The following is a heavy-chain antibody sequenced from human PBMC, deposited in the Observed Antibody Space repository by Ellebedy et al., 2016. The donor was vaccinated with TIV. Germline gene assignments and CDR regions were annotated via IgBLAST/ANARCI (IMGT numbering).Heavy chain of an antibody. CDR1: GFTFSDYY. J-gene: IGHJ4*02. CDR2: ISSSSSYT. D-gene: IGHD3-10*01. V-gene: IGHV3-11*06. Sequence: LSLTCAASGFTFSDYYMSWIRQAPGKGLEWVSYISSSSSYTNYADSVKGRFTISRDNAKNSLYLQMNSLRAEDTAVYYCARELGSFDYWGQGTLVTASS. CDR3: ARELGSFDY.